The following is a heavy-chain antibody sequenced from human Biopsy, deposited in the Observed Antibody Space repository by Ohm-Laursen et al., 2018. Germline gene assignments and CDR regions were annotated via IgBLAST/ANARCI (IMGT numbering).Heavy chain of an antibody. D-gene: IGHD2-2*01. CDR3: ARDGIVVVPAAFHLDN. CDR2: IYYDGLNK. V-gene: IGHV3-33*01. Sequence: SLRLSCSATGFMFSSYGMHWVRQAPGKGLEWVAVIYYDGLNKEYADSVKGRFTISRDNSKNTLFLRMNSLRAEDTAVYYCARDGIVVVPAAFHLDNWGPGTLVTVSS. CDR1: GFMFSSYG. J-gene: IGHJ4*02.